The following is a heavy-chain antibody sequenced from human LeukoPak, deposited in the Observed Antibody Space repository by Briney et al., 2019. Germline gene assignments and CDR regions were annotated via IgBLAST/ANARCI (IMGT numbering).Heavy chain of an antibody. CDR2: ISYDGSNE. V-gene: IGHV3-30*18. D-gene: IGHD6-19*01. J-gene: IGHJ4*02. Sequence: GGSLTLSCAASGSSYGMHWVRQAPDKGLEWVAVISYDGSNEYYADSVKGRFTISRDNSKNTLYLQMNSLRADDTAVYYCAKEDVSGWYGVDYWGRGTLVTVSS. CDR3: AKEDVSGWYGVDY. CDR1: GSSYG.